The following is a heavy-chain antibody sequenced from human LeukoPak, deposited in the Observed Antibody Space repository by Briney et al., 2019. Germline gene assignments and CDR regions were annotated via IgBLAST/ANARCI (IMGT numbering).Heavy chain of an antibody. CDR2: INHSGST. D-gene: IGHD3-10*01. CDR3: ARWFGY. CDR1: GGSFSGYY. V-gene: IGHV4-34*01. Sequence: PSETLSLTCAVYGGSFSGYYWSWIRQPPGKGLEWIGEINHSGSTNYNPSLKSRVTISVDTSKNQFSLKLSSVTAADTAVYYCARWFGYWGQGTLVTVSS. J-gene: IGHJ4*02.